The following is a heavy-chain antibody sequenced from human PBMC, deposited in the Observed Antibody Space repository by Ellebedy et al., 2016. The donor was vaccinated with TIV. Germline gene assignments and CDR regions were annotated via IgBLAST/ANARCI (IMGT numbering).Heavy chain of an antibody. CDR3: ASIAAAGTLGFDP. V-gene: IGHV3-21*01. J-gene: IGHJ5*02. CDR2: ISSSSSYI. D-gene: IGHD6-13*01. CDR1: GFTFSSYS. Sequence: GGSLRLXXAASGFTFSSYSMNWVRQAPGKGLEWVSSISSSSSYIYYADSVKGRFTISRDNAKNSLYLQMNSLRAEDTAVYYCASIAAAGTLGFDPWGQGTLVTVSS.